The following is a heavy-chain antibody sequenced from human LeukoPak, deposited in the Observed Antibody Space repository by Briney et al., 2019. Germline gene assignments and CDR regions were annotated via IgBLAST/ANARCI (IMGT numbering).Heavy chain of an antibody. CDR1: GYTFTDFY. V-gene: IGHV1-2*02. CDR2: INPNSGGT. CDR3: ASYESGGDAFDI. J-gene: IGHJ3*02. D-gene: IGHD3-3*01. Sequence: ASVKVSCKASGYTFTDFYMRWVRQAPGQGLEWMGWINPNSGGTNYAQKFQGRVTMTRDTSISTAYMELSRLRSDDTAVYYCASYESGGDAFDIWGQGTMVTVSS.